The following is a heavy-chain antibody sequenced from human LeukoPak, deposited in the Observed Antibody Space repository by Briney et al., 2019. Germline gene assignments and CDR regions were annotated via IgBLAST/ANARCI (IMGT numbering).Heavy chain of an antibody. J-gene: IGHJ4*02. D-gene: IGHD6-13*01. CDR1: GGTFSNYA. V-gene: IGHV1-69*06. CDR2: IIPIFGTA. CDR3: ARLAHQQQVSDY. Sequence: ASVKVSCKASGGTFSNYAISWVRQAPGQGLEWMGGIIPIFGTANYAQKFQGRVTITADKSTSTAYMELSSLRSEDTAVYYCARLAHQQQVSDYWGQGTLVTVSS.